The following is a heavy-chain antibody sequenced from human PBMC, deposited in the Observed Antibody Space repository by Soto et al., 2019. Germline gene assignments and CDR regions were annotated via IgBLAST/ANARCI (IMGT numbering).Heavy chain of an antibody. V-gene: IGHV4-31*03. J-gene: IGHJ1*01. CDR3: AIYDSSGSRGFQH. CDR2: IYYSGST. D-gene: IGHD3-22*01. Sequence: QVQLQESGPGLVKPSQTLSLTCTVSCGSISSCGYYWSWIRQHPGKGLEWIGYIYYSGSTYYNPSLKSRVTISVDTSKNQFSLKLSSVTDADTAVYYCAIYDSSGSRGFQHWGQGTLVTVSS. CDR1: CGSISSCGYY.